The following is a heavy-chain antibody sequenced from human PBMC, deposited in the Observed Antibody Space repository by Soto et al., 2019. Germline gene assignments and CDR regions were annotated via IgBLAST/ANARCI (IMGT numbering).Heavy chain of an antibody. D-gene: IGHD3-22*01. J-gene: IGHJ4*02. CDR1: GFTSSSYV. V-gene: IGHV3-30-3*01. CDR2: ISYDGSKK. Sequence: GGSLRLSCEGSGFTSSSYVMHWVRQAPGKGLEWVALISYDGSKKNYADSVKGRFTISRDNSKNMMYLQMNSLRPEDTAVYYCARGVFYYYDSSGYSPDYWGQGALVTVSS. CDR3: ARGVFYYYDSSGYSPDY.